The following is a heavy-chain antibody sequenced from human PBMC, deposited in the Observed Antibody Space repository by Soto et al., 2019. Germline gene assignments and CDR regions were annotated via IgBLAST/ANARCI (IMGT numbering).Heavy chain of an antibody. CDR2: IKQDGSEK. CDR1: GFTFSSYW. Sequence: EVQLVESGGGLVQPGGSLRLSCAASGFTFSSYWMSWVRQAPGKGLEWVANIKQDGSEKYYVDSVKGRFTISRDNAKNSLYLQMNGLRAEDTAVYYCAREPSIAAVGFDPWGQGTLVTVSS. D-gene: IGHD6-13*01. V-gene: IGHV3-7*01. CDR3: AREPSIAAVGFDP. J-gene: IGHJ5*02.